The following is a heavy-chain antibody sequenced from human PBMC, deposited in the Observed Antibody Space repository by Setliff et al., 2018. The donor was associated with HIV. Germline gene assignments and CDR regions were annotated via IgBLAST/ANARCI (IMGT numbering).Heavy chain of an antibody. J-gene: IGHJ6*03. CDR1: GGSISSSSYY. V-gene: IGHV4-39*07. CDR2: IYYSGST. Sequence: PSETLSLTCTVSGGSISSSSYYWGWIRQPPGKGLEWIGSIYYSGSTYYNPSLKSRVTISVDTSKNQFSLKLSSVTAADTAMYYCARSAGIGNYHWDVWGKGTTVTVSS. CDR3: ARSAGIGNYHWDV.